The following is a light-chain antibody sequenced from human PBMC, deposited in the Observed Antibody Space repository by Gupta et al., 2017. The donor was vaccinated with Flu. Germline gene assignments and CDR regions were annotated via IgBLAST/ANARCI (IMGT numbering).Light chain of an antibody. Sequence: GGNNIGTKSIHWYQQQPGPAPLLVVNDDIDRPSGIPERFSGSNSGNTATLTISGVEAGDEADYYCHVGDSSSDHEVFGGGTKLTVL. CDR2: DDI. CDR3: HVGDSSSDHEV. J-gene: IGLJ2*01. V-gene: IGLV3-21*02. CDR1: NIGTKS.